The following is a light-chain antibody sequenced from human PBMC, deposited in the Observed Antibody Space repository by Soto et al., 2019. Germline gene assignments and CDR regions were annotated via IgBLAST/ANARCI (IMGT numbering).Light chain of an antibody. V-gene: IGKV2-28*01. CDR3: MHALQSLT. CDR1: QSLLYNNTYNY. CDR2: FGS. J-gene: IGKJ5*01. Sequence: EIAMTQSPLTLPVTPGEPASISCRSGQSLLYNNTYNYLDWYVQKPGQSPQLXIYFGSNRAPGVPDRFSGSGSGTDFTLKINRVEAEDVGTDDCMHALQSLTFGQGTRLEIK.